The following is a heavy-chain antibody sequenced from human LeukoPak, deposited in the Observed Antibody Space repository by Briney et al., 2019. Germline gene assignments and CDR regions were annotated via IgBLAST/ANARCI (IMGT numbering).Heavy chain of an antibody. CDR2: INTDGSST. CDR1: GFTFTILW. J-gene: IGHJ4*02. D-gene: IGHD5-18*01. CDR3: AKDGYLRFDY. V-gene: IGHV3-74*01. Sequence: GGSRRPAGAASGFTFTILWIHWVRQAPGKGLVWVSRINTDGSSTSYADSVKGRFTISRTNAKNTLHLKMNSLRAEDTAVYFCAKDGYLRFDYWGQGTLVTVSS.